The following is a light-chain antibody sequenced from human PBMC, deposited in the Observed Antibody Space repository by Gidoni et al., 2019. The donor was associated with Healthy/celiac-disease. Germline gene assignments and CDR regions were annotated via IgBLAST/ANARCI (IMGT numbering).Light chain of an antibody. V-gene: IGKV3-20*01. CDR3: QQYGSSPVT. CDR1: QSVRSSY. CDR2: GAS. Sequence: EIVLTQSPGTLSLSPGKRATLSFRASQSVRSSYLAWYQQKPGQAPRLLLYGASSRATGIPDRFRGSGSGTDLTLTISRMEPEDCAVYDCQQYGSSPVTFGQXTRLEI. J-gene: IGKJ5*01.